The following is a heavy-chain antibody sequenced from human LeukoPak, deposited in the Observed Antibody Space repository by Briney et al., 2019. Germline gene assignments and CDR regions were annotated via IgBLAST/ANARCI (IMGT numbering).Heavy chain of an antibody. J-gene: IGHJ3*02. CDR3: ARGPVTKFEI. D-gene: IGHD4-17*01. CDR1: GFTFSSYS. CDR2: ISSSSSYI. Sequence: GGSLRLSCAASGFTFSSYSMNWVRQAPGKGLEWVSSISSSSSYIYYADSVKGRFTISRDNSNNTLYLQMNSLRAEDTAVYYCARGPVTKFEIWGQGTILTVSS. V-gene: IGHV3-21*04.